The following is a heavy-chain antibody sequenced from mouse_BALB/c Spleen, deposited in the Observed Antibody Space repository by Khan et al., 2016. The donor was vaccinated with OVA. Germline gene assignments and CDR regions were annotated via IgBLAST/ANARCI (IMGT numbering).Heavy chain of an antibody. CDR2: ISTYNGNT. V-gene: IGHV1S137*01. Sequence: QVQLKESGPEVVRPGVSVKISCKGSGDTFSDYAMHWVKQSHAKSLEWIGVISTYNGNTSYNPKFKGKAKMTVDKSSSTTYLELARLTSEDSAISYSESGDFVLRLRGMDYWGQGTSVTVSS. D-gene: IGHD2-2*01. CDR3: ESGDFVLRLRGMDY. CDR1: GDTFSDYA. J-gene: IGHJ4*01.